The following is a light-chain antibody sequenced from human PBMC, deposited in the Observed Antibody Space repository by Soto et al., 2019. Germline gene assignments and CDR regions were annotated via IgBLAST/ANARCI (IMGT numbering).Light chain of an antibody. CDR3: QQTYSTPHT. Sequence: IKMTQSPLSLSASVGDRVTITCRASQSIAGYLNWYQQKPGKAPNLLIYTASSLQSGVPSRFSGSGSGTDFTLTISSLQPEDFATYYCQQTYSTPHTFGQGTKLEIE. CDR2: TAS. CDR1: QSIAGY. V-gene: IGKV1-39*01. J-gene: IGKJ2*01.